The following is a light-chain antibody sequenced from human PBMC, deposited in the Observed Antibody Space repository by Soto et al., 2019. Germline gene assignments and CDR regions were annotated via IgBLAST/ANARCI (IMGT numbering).Light chain of an antibody. CDR3: QQYGSSPPKYT. CDR2: GAS. Sequence: EIVLTQSPGTLSLSPGERATLSCRASQSVSSSYLAWYQQKPGQAPRLLIYGASSRATGIPDRFSGSGSGTDFTLTISRLEPEDFAVYYCQQYGSSPPKYTGGQGTKLELK. V-gene: IGKV3-20*01. CDR1: QSVSSSY. J-gene: IGKJ2*01.